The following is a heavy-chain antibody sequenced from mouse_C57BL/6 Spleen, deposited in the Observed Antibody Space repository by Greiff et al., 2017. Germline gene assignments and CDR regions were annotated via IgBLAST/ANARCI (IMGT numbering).Heavy chain of an antibody. CDR2: ISDGGSYT. V-gene: IGHV5-4*03. CDR3: ARGYSKDWFAY. D-gene: IGHD2-5*01. Sequence: DVKLVESGGGLVKPGGSLKLSCAASGFTFSSYAMSWVRQTPEKRLEWVATISDGGSYTYYPDNVKGRFTISRDNAKNNLYLQMSHLKSEDTAMYYCARGYSKDWFAYWGQGTLVTVSA. CDR1: GFTFSSYA. J-gene: IGHJ3*01.